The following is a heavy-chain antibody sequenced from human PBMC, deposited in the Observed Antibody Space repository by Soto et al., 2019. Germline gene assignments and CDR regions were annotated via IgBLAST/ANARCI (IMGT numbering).Heavy chain of an antibody. CDR3: AKGIWSYDSCGYYLEGVYYGMDV. D-gene: IGHD3-22*01. CDR1: GFTFSSYG. CDR2: ISYDGSNK. J-gene: IGHJ6*02. V-gene: IGHV3-30*18. Sequence: QVQLVESGGGVVQPGRSLRLSCAASGFTFSSYGMHWVRQAPGKGLEWVAVISYDGSNKYYADSVKGRFTISRDNSKNTLYLQMNSLRAEDTAVYYCAKGIWSYDSCGYYLEGVYYGMDVWGQGTTVTVSS.